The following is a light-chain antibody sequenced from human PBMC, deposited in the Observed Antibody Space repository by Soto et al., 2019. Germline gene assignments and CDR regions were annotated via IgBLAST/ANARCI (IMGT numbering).Light chain of an antibody. V-gene: IGKV3-20*01. CDR2: GAS. CDR1: QTVRNNY. Sequence: EFVLTQSPGALSLSPGERATLSCRASQTVRNNYLAWYQQKPGQAPRLLLYGASTRATGIPDRFSGSGSGTDFTLTISRVEPEDFAVIYCQHYGSSPLTFGGGTKV. CDR3: QHYGSSPLT. J-gene: IGKJ4*01.